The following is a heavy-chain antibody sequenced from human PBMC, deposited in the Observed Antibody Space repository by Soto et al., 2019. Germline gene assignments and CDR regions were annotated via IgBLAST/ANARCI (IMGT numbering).Heavy chain of an antibody. V-gene: IGHV4-59*08. J-gene: IGHJ5*02. Sequence: QVQLQESGPGLVKPSETLSLTCTVSGGSISSYYWSWIRQPPGKGLEWIGHIYYNGSTNYNPTLKSRASISVDTSKNQFSLKLSSVTAADTAVYYCARQSCSSTSCYSWVSWFDPRGQGTLVTVSS. D-gene: IGHD2-2*01. CDR2: IYYNGST. CDR3: ARQSCSSTSCYSWVSWFDP. CDR1: GGSISSYY.